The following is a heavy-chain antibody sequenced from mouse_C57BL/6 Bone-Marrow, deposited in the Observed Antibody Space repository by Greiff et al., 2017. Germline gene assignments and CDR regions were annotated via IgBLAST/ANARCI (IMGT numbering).Heavy chain of an antibody. D-gene: IGHD4-1*01. V-gene: IGHV1-4*01. J-gene: IGHJ3*01. CDR3: ASPRNWGFFFAY. CDR2: INPSSGYT. Sequence: VQLQQSGAELARPGASVKMSCKASGYTFTSYTMHWVKQRPGQGLEWIGYINPSSGYTKYNQKFKDKATLTADNSSSTSYMQLSSLTSDDSAVXYCASPRNWGFFFAYWGQGALVTVSA. CDR1: GYTFTSYT.